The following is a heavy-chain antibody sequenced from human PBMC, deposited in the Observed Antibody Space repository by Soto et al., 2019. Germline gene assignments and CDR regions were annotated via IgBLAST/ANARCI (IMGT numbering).Heavy chain of an antibody. CDR2: IDPSDSYT. Sequence: PGESLKISCQGSGYSFTNYWINWVRQMPGKGLEWMGRIDPSDSYTNYSPSFQGHVTLSADKSISTAYLQWSSLKASDTAMYYCVRLYHYDSSGYSFDYWSQGTLVTVSS. V-gene: IGHV5-10-1*01. J-gene: IGHJ4*02. D-gene: IGHD3-22*01. CDR3: VRLYHYDSSGYSFDY. CDR1: GYSFTNYW.